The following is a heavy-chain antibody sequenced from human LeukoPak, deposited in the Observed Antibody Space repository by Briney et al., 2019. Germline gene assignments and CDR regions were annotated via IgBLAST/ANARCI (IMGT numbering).Heavy chain of an antibody. Sequence: ASVKVSCKASGYTFTNYAIHWVRQAPGQRFEWMGWINAANGHTKYSQEFQDRITITRDTSATTAYMEPNNLRSEDMARYYCAGGRGPPNTNRDFYFYYYMDVWGTGTTVTVSS. CDR2: INAANGHT. CDR1: GYTFTNYA. V-gene: IGHV1-3*03. J-gene: IGHJ6*03. CDR3: AGGRGPPNTNRDFYFYYYMDV. D-gene: IGHD3-10*01.